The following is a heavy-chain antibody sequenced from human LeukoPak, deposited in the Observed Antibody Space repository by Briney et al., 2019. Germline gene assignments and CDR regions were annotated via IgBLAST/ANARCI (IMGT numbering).Heavy chain of an antibody. CDR2: IKSKTYGGTT. CDR3: TAFESGGFY. J-gene: IGHJ4*02. Sequence: PGGSLRLSCTASGFTFSNAWMSWVRQAPGKGLEWVGRIKSKTYGGTTDYAAPVKGRFIISRDDSKNTLYAQMNSLKSEDTAVYYCTAFESGGFYWGQGTLVTVSS. CDR1: GFTFSNAW. V-gene: IGHV3-15*01. D-gene: IGHD2-15*01.